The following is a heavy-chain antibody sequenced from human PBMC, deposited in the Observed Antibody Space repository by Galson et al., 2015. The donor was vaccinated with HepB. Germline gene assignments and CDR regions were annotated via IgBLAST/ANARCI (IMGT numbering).Heavy chain of an antibody. Sequence: SLRLSCAASGFTFSGSAIHWVRQASGKGPEWVGRIRSKANNYATSYVPSLKGRFTISRDDSKKMAYLHMKSLKTEDTAVYYCTRLGDVSGDGSRWGQGTLVTVSA. D-gene: IGHD2-15*01. J-gene: IGHJ4*02. CDR3: TRLGDVSGDGSR. V-gene: IGHV3-73*01. CDR1: GFTFSGSA. CDR2: IRSKANNYAT.